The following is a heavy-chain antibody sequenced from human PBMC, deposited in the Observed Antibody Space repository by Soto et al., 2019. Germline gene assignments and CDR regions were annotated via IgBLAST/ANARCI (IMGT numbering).Heavy chain of an antibody. CDR2: IIPIFGTA. J-gene: IGHJ6*02. Sequence: SVKVSCKASGGTFSSYAISWVRQAPGQGLEWMGGIIPIFGTANYAQKFQGRVTITADESTSTAYMELSSLRSEDTAVYYCAMGLQGSSWPDYGMDVWGQGTTVTSP. CDR1: GGTFSSYA. D-gene: IGHD6-13*01. V-gene: IGHV1-69*13. CDR3: AMGLQGSSWPDYGMDV.